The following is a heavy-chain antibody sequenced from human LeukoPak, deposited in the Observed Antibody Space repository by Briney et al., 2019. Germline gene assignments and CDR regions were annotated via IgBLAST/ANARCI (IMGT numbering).Heavy chain of an antibody. CDR1: GPTVNRDW. Sequence: GGSLRLSCTNSGPTVNRDWMGWLRHAPGKGREWLAHIKPDESRIFYADSVKGRFALSRDNAKNSVHLQMNSLRAEDTAVYYCAKTRPLDSSSWSHGDYWGQGTLVTVSS. V-gene: IGHV3-7*03. J-gene: IGHJ4*02. D-gene: IGHD6-13*01. CDR2: IKPDESRI. CDR3: AKTRPLDSSSWSHGDY.